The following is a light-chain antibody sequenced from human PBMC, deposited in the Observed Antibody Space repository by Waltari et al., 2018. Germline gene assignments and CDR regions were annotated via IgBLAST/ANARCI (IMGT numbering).Light chain of an antibody. J-gene: IGKJ1*01. CDR2: AAS. CDR3: QQYHNWPPWA. CDR1: QSVRSN. V-gene: IGKV3-15*01. Sequence: EIVMTQFPATLSVSPGERATLPCRASQSVRSNLAWYQQKPGQAPRLLIYAASTRATGIPASFSGSGAGTEFTLTISSLQAEDFAVYYCQQYHNWPPWAFGQGTKVEIK.